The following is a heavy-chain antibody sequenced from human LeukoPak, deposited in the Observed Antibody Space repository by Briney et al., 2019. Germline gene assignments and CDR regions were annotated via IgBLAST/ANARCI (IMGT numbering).Heavy chain of an antibody. CDR1: GGSISSYY. D-gene: IGHD2-15*01. J-gene: IGHJ6*02. V-gene: IGHV4-59*01. Sequence: SETLSLTCTVSGGSISSYYWSWIRQPPGKGLEWIGYIYYSGSTNYNPSLKSRVTISVDTSKNQFSLKLSSVTAADTAVYYCARLMTPSNYYYYYGVDVWGQGTTVTVSS. CDR3: ARLMTPSNYYYYYGVDV. CDR2: IYYSGST.